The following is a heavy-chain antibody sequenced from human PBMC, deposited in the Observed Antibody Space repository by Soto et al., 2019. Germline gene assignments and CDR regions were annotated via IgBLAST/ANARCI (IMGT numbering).Heavy chain of an antibody. V-gene: IGHV4-4*07. Sequence: SETLSLTCTVSGGSISSYYWSWIRQPAGKGLEWIGRIYTSGSTNYNPSLKSRVTMSVDTSKNQFSLKLSSVTAADTAVHYCARDYFLHDCGGDCYSSRWFDPWGQGTLVTVSS. CDR1: GGSISSYY. CDR2: IYTSGST. CDR3: ARDYFLHDCGGDCYSSRWFDP. J-gene: IGHJ5*02. D-gene: IGHD2-21*02.